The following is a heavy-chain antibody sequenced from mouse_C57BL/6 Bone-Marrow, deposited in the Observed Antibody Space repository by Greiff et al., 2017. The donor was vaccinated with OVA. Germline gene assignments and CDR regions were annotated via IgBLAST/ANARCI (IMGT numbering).Heavy chain of an antibody. J-gene: IGHJ4*01. V-gene: IGHV5-9*01. CDR1: GFTFSSYT. D-gene: IGHD3-2*02. CDR2: ISGGGGNT. Sequence: EVQLVESGGGLVKPGGSLKLSCAASGFTFSSYTMSWVRQTPEKRLEWVATISGGGGNTYYPDSVKGRFTISRDNAKNTLYLQMSSLRSEDTALYYCARQGGQLRLRGYGVDYWGQGTSVTVSS. CDR3: ARQGGQLRLRGYGVDY.